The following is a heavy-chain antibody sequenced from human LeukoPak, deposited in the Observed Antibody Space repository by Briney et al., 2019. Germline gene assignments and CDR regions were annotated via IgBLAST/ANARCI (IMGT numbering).Heavy chain of an antibody. CDR2: ISDDGTNT. J-gene: IGHJ4*02. CDR3: VKTTRPLGAFDY. Sequence: GGSLGLSCAASGFIFRDYAMSWVRQAPGKGPEWVCAISDDGTNTPYAASVKGRFTVSRDNSRNLLYLQMNNLRAEDTAIYFCVKTTRPLGAFDYWGQGTLVTVSS. D-gene: IGHD7-27*01. CDR1: GFIFRDYA. V-gene: IGHV3-23*01.